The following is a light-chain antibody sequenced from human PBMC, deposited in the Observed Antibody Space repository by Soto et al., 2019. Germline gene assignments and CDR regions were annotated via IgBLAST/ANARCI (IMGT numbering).Light chain of an antibody. Sequence: QLVLTQSPSASASLGASVKLTCTLSSGHSTYAISWHQQQPEKGPRYLMKLNSDGSHRKGDGIPDRFSGSSSGAERYLTISSLQSEDEADYYCQTWGTGNNWVFGGGTKVTVL. V-gene: IGLV4-69*01. J-gene: IGLJ3*02. CDR2: LNSDGSH. CDR3: QTWGTGNNWV. CDR1: SGHSTYA.